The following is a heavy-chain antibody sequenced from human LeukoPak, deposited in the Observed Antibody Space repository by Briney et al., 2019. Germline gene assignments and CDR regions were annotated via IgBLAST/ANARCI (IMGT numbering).Heavy chain of an antibody. CDR3: ARVWDIVERNWFDP. J-gene: IGHJ5*02. CDR1: GGTFSSYA. Sequence: GASVKVSCKASGGTFSSYAISWVRQAPGQGLEWMGGIIPIFGTANYAQKFQGRVTITADESTSTAYMELSSLRSEDTAVYYCARVWDIVERNWFDPWGQGTLVTVSS. D-gene: IGHD5-12*01. CDR2: IIPIFGTA. V-gene: IGHV1-69*01.